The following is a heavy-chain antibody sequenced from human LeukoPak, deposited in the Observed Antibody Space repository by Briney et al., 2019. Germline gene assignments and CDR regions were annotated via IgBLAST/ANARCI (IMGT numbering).Heavy chain of an antibody. J-gene: IGHJ4*02. Sequence: PGGSLRLSCAASGFTFSSYAMHWVRQAPGKGLEYVSAISSNGGSTYYANSEKGRFTISRDNSKNTLYLQMGSLRAEDMAVYYCARSRIVGATPFDYWGRGTLVTVSS. V-gene: IGHV3-64*01. D-gene: IGHD1-26*01. CDR1: GFTFSSYA. CDR3: ARSRIVGATPFDY. CDR2: ISSNGGST.